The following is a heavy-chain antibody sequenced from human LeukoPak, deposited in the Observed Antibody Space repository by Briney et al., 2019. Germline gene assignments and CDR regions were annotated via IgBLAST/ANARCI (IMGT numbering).Heavy chain of an antibody. CDR3: ARGQLGDYFDY. CDR2: ISSSSSYI. CDR1: GFTFSSYG. J-gene: IGHJ4*02. V-gene: IGHV3-21*01. D-gene: IGHD7-27*01. Sequence: GGSLRLSCAASGFTFSSYGVHWVRQAPGKGLEWVSSISSSSSYIYYADSVKGRFTISRDNAKNSLYLQMNSLRAEDTAVYYCARGQLGDYFDYWGQGTLVTVSS.